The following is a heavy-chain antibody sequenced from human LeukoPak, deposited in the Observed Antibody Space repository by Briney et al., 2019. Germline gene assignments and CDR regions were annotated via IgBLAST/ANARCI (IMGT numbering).Heavy chain of an antibody. CDR2: FFYTGST. J-gene: IGHJ4*02. CDR1: DGSISSATYY. V-gene: IGHV4-39*07. Sequence: SETLSLTCTVSDGSISSATYYWGWIRQSPNKGLDWIGSFFYTGSTYYNPSLKSRVTISVDTSKNQFSLKLSSVTAADTAVYYCARFSGSSWTYDYWGQGTLVTVSS. CDR3: ARFSGSSWTYDY. D-gene: IGHD6-13*01.